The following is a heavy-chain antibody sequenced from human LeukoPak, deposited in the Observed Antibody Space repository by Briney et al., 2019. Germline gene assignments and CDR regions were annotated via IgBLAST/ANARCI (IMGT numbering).Heavy chain of an antibody. CDR3: ARGGAPKRERHSYYYYYYMDV. D-gene: IGHD5-12*01. J-gene: IGHJ6*03. V-gene: IGHV1-18*01. CDR2: ISAYNGNT. CDR1: GYTFTSYG. Sequence: GASVKVSCKASGYTFTSYGISWVRQAPGQGLEWMGWISAYNGNTNYAQKLQGRVTITTDTSTSTAYMELRSLRSDDTAVYYGARGGAPKRERHSYYYYYYMDVWGKGTTVTVSS.